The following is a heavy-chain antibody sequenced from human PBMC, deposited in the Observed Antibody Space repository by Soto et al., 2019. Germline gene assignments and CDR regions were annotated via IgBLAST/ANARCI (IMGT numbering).Heavy chain of an antibody. CDR1: GFSLSTSGVG. CDR3: AHIGGPWFDP. J-gene: IGHJ5*02. V-gene: IGHV2-5*01. CDR2: IYWNHDE. D-gene: IGHD1-26*01. Sequence: QITLKESGPTLVKPTQPLTLTCTFSGFSLSTSGVGVGWIRQPPGTALEWVALIYWNHDERYSPSLKSRVTITKDTSKNQVVLTMTNMDPVDTATYYCAHIGGPWFDPWGQGTLVTVSS.